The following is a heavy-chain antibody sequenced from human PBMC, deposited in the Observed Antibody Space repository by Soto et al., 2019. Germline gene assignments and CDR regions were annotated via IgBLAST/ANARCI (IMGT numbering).Heavy chain of an antibody. J-gene: IGHJ3*02. CDR1: GFTVSSNY. CDR2: IYSGGST. V-gene: IGHV3-53*01. CDR3: ARDLGSMAGYAFDI. D-gene: IGHD3-10*01. Sequence: PGGSLRLSCAASGFTVSSNYMSWVRQAPGKGLEWVSVIYSGGSTYYADPVKGRFTISRDNSKNTLYLQMNSLRAEDTAVYYCARDLGSMAGYAFDIWGQGTMVTVSS.